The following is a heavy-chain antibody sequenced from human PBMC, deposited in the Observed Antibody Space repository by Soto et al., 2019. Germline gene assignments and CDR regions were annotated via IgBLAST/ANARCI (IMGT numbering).Heavy chain of an antibody. Sequence: ASVKVSCKASGYTFIKYGISWVRQAPGQGLEWLGWISPNNGNTNYAQRLRGRVTMTTDTSTTTAYMELRSLRSDDTAVYYCARDPGGATGFDPWGQGTLVTVSS. V-gene: IGHV1-18*01. CDR3: ARDPGGATGFDP. CDR2: ISPNNGNT. D-gene: IGHD1-1*01. CDR1: GYTFIKYG. J-gene: IGHJ5*02.